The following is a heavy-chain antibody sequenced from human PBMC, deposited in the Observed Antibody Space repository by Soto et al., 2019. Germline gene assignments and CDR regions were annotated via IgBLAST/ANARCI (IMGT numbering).Heavy chain of an antibody. Sequence: SETLSLTCNVSGVSIDRSNYYWDWLRQPPGKGLEWIGTTYYNGNAYYNPSLKSRVSMSVDTSKNQFSLKLVSVTAADTTVYYCASQIGIAVAGNTYYYYYGMDVWGQGTTVTVS. CDR1: GVSIDRSNYY. V-gene: IGHV4-39*01. CDR2: TYYNGNA. J-gene: IGHJ6*02. CDR3: ASQIGIAVAGNTYYYYYGMDV. D-gene: IGHD6-19*01.